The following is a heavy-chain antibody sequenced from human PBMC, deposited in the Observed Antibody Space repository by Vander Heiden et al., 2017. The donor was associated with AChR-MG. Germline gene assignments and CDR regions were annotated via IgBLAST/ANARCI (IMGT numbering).Heavy chain of an antibody. J-gene: IGHJ6*03. D-gene: IGHD3-10*01. V-gene: IGHV4-61*01. Sequence: QVQLQESGPGLVKPSETMSLTCTVSGGPVSIGSYYWSWIRQPPGKGLEWIGYIYYSGSTNYNPSFKSRVTISVDTSKNQFSLKLSSVTAADTAVYYCARVGSLVRGVWYMDVWGKGTTVTVSS. CDR2: IYYSGST. CDR3: ARVGSLVRGVWYMDV. CDR1: GGPVSIGSYY.